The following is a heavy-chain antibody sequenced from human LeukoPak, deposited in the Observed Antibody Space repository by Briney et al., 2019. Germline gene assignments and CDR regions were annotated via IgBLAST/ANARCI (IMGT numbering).Heavy chain of an antibody. V-gene: IGHV3-74*01. CDR3: AKVGAYISGSYIGAFDI. CDR2: INSDGINT. Sequence: PGGSLRLSCAASGFTFSNYWMHWVRQAPGKGLVWVSRINSDGINTSYADSVKGRFTISRDNAKNTLNLQMNSLRAEDTAVYSCAKVGAYISGSYIGAFDIWGQGTMVTVSS. J-gene: IGHJ3*02. D-gene: IGHD1-26*01. CDR1: GFTFSNYW.